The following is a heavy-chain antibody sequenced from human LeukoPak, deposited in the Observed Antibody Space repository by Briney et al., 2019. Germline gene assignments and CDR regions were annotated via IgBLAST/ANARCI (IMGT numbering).Heavy chain of an antibody. Sequence: GGSLRLSCAASGFTFSSYAMSWVRQAPGKGLEGVSVIGASGGSTYYADSVKGRFTISRGNSKSTLYLQMNSLRTEDSAVYPCAKVLGQWTHALLFDSWGQGTLVTVSS. CDR1: GFTFSSYA. D-gene: IGHD6-19*01. CDR3: AKVLGQWTHALLFDS. V-gene: IGHV3-23*01. J-gene: IGHJ4*02. CDR2: IGASGGST.